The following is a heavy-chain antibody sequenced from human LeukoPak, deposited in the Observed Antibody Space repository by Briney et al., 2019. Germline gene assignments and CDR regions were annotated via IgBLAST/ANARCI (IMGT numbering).Heavy chain of an antibody. CDR3: ARYQTGTMFAV. V-gene: IGHV4-59*12. Sequence: SETLSLTCTVSGGSISSYYWSWIRQPPGKGLEWIGYIYYNGSTNYNPSLKSRVTISVDTSKNQFSLKLSSVTAADTAIYYCARYQTGTMFAVWGQGTLVTISS. CDR2: IYYNGST. D-gene: IGHD1/OR15-1a*01. J-gene: IGHJ4*02. CDR1: GGSISSYY.